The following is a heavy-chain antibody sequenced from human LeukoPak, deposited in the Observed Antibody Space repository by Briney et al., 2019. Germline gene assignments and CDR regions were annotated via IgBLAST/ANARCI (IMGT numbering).Heavy chain of an antibody. Sequence: SETLSLTCTVSGYSISSGYYWGWIRQPPGKGLEWIGSIYHSGSTYYNPSLKSRVTMSVDTSKNHFSLNLTSVTAADTAVYYCATEAPIFQYWGQGTLVTVSS. CDR1: GYSISSGYY. D-gene: IGHD3-3*01. J-gene: IGHJ1*01. CDR3: ATEAPIFQY. V-gene: IGHV4-38-2*02. CDR2: IYHSGST.